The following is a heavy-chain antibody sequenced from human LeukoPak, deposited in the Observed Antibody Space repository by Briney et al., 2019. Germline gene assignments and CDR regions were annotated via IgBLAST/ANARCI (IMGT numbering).Heavy chain of an antibody. V-gene: IGHV1-69*05. J-gene: IGHJ4*02. CDR1: GGTFSSYA. D-gene: IGHD5-18*01. CDR2: IIPIFGTA. CDR3: ARGPVDTAMVTSDY. Sequence: SVKVSCKASGGTFSSYAISWVRQAPGQGLEWMGGIIPIFGTANYAQKFQGRVTITTDESTSTAYMELSSLRSEDTAVYYCARGPVDTAMVTSDYWGQGTLVTVSS.